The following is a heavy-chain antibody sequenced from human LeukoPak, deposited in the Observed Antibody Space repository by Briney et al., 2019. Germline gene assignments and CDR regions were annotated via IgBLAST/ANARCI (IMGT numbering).Heavy chain of an antibody. J-gene: IGHJ6*02. Sequence: GGSLRLSCAASGFTFSSYGMHWVRQAPGKGLEWVAVISYDGSNKYYADSVKGRFTISRDNSKNTLYLQMNSLRAEDTAVYYCAKDTVTKTYYYYYGMDVWGQGTTVTVSS. CDR3: AKDTVTKTYYYYYGMDV. V-gene: IGHV3-30*18. CDR2: ISYDGSNK. CDR1: GFTFSSYG. D-gene: IGHD4-17*01.